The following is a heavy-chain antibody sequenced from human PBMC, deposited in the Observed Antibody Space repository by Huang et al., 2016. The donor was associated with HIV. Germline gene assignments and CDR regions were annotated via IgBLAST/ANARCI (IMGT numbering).Heavy chain of an antibody. D-gene: IGHD3-22*01. CDR1: GGSFSGYS. CDR2: INHRGST. CDR3: ARILMYYNSSGYGFDY. Sequence: QVQLQQWGAGLLKPSETLSLTCAFYGGSFSGYSWSWIRQPPGKGLEWIGEINHRGSTNYNPSLKSRVTISVDTSKNQFSLKLSSVTAADTAVYYCARILMYYNSSGYGFDYWGQGTLVTVSS. J-gene: IGHJ4*02. V-gene: IGHV4-34*01.